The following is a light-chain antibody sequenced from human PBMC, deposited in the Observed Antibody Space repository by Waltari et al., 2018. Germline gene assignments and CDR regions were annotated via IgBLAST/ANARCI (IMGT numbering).Light chain of an antibody. CDR2: AAS. J-gene: IGKJ1*01. CDR1: QSLTVNY. V-gene: IGKV3-20*01. CDR3: QQFESAPRT. Sequence: EIVLTQYPDLLSLSTGDTATLSCRASQSLTVNYLAWYQQKPGQAPRLLIYAASSRATGVPDRFSGSGSGAHFTLAISRLEPEDFAVYYCQQFESAPRTFGQGTKVEIK.